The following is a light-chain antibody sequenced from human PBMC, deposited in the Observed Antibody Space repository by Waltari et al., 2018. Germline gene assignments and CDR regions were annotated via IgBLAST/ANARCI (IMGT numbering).Light chain of an antibody. CDR2: KAS. Sequence: DIQMTQSPSTLSASVGDRVTITCRASQRISGLLAWYQQKPGKAPNLLIYKASSLQSGVPSRFSGGESGTEFTLTISGLQADDFATYYCQQYSNYPYTFGQGTRLEIK. V-gene: IGKV1-5*03. CDR1: QRISGL. CDR3: QQYSNYPYT. J-gene: IGKJ2*01.